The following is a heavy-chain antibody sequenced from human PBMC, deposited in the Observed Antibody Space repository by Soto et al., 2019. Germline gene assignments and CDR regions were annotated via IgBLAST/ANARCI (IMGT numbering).Heavy chain of an antibody. V-gene: IGHV3-21*01. Sequence: GGSLRLSCAASGFTFSSYSMNWVRQAPGKGLEWVSSISSSSSYIYYADSVKGRFTISRDNAKNSLYLQMNSLRAEDTAVYYCARDWTSSGWYDYWGQGTMVTVSS. CDR2: ISSSSSYI. D-gene: IGHD6-19*01. CDR1: GFTFSSYS. CDR3: ARDWTSSGWYDY. J-gene: IGHJ4*02.